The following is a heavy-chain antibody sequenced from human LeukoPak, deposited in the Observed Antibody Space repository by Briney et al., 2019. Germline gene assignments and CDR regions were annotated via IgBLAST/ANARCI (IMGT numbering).Heavy chain of an antibody. J-gene: IGHJ4*01. V-gene: IGHV1-18*01. D-gene: IGHD3-22*01. Sequence: AASVKVSCKASDFTFNNHGFSWVRQAPGRGLEWIGWISTYSGNTKYAENFQGRVTMTTDPSTYTAYMGLRSLRSDDSAVYYCASGRRRIMMSDRTTPYYELDYWGQGTQVTVSS. CDR3: ASGRRRIMMSDRTTPYYELDY. CDR1: DFTFNNHG. CDR2: ISTYSGNT.